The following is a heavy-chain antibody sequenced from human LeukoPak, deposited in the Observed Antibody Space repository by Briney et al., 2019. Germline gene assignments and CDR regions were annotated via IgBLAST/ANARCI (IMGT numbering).Heavy chain of an antibody. CDR2: IYTSGTT. CDR3: ARYYAGDECFDH. V-gene: IGHV4-4*07. D-gene: IGHD2-21*02. CDR1: GGSISSFY. J-gene: IGHJ4*02. Sequence: PSETLSLTCSVSGGSISSFYCNWMRQPAGKGLEWIGRIYTSGTTTYNPSLKSRVTMSVDTSKNQFSLKLSSVTAADTAVYYCARYYAGDECFDHWGQGALVTVSS.